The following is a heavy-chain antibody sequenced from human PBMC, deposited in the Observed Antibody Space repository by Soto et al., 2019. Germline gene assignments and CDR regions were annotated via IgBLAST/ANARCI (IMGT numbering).Heavy chain of an antibody. J-gene: IGHJ4*02. D-gene: IGHD2-21*02. CDR1: GGSISSSSYY. Sequence: PSETLSLTCTVSGGSISSSSYYWGWTRQPPGKGLEWIGSIYYSGSTYYNPSLKSRVTISVDTSKNQFSLKLSSVTAADTAVYYCARLSPIVVVTYFDYWGQGTLVTVSS. V-gene: IGHV4-39*01. CDR3: ARLSPIVVVTYFDY. CDR2: IYYSGST.